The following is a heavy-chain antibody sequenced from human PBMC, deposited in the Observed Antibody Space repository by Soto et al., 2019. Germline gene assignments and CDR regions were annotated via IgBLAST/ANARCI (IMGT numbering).Heavy chain of an antibody. CDR3: ARPMDMTTVTTYSY. CDR1: GFPFSSYA. V-gene: IGHV3-23*01. D-gene: IGHD4-17*01. CDR2: ISGSGGST. J-gene: IGHJ4*02. Sequence: GGSLSLSCAASGFPFSSYAMSWVRQAPGKGLEWVSAISGSGGSTYYADSVKGRFTISRDNSKNTLYLQMNSLRAEDTAVYYCARPMDMTTVTTYSYWGQGTLVTVSS.